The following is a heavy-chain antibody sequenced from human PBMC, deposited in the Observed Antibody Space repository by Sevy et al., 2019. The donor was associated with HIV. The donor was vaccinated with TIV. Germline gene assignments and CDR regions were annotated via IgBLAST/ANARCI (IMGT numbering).Heavy chain of an antibody. V-gene: IGHV4-34*01. J-gene: IGHJ4*01. D-gene: IGHD2-15*01. Sequence: SETLSLTCAVSGVSFSDYYWAWIHQAPGKGLEWIGEVSQSGSANYNPSLRSRVIMSLDTSKNHVSLKLTSVTAADTARYYCARGPLFSPEYCSGGTCPTIDFWSQGTLVTVSS. CDR1: GVSFSDYY. CDR3: ARGPLFSPEYCSGGTCPTIDF. CDR2: VSQSGSA.